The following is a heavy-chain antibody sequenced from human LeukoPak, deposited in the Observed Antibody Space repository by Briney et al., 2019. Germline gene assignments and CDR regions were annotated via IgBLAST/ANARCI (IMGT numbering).Heavy chain of an antibody. V-gene: IGHV3-11*05. CDR3: ARGGAAAGIFDY. D-gene: IGHD6-13*01. CDR1: GFTFSDYY. CDR2: ISSSSSYT. Sequence: GGSLRLSSAASGFTFSDYYMSWIRQAPGKGLEWVSYISSSSSYTNYADSVKGRFTISRDNAKNSLYLQMNSLRAEDTAVYYCARGGAAAGIFDYWGQGTLVTVSS. J-gene: IGHJ4*02.